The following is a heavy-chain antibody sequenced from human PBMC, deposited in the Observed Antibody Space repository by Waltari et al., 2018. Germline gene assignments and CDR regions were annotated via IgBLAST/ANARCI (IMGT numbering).Heavy chain of an antibody. CDR1: GYTFTNYW. Sequence: EVQLVQSGAEVKQSGESLKISCKASGYTFTNYWICWVRQKPGKGLEWIGLIYPGDSDARHSPSFEGHVTISVDKSIRTVYLQWTRLRASDTAMYYCAREGSSWLTSKWLDPWGQGTLVTVSS. CDR3: AREGSSWLTSKWLDP. CDR2: IYPGDSDA. V-gene: IGHV5-51*03. J-gene: IGHJ5*02. D-gene: IGHD6-13*01.